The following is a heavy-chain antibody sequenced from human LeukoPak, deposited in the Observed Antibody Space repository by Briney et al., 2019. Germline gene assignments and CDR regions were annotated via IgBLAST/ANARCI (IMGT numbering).Heavy chain of an antibody. CDR2: IYYSGST. CDR1: GGSISSYY. Sequence: SETLSLTCTVSGGSISSYYWSWIRQPPGKGLEWIGYIYYSGSTNYNPSLKSRVTISVDTSKNQFSLKLSSVTAADTAVYYCARVGFGELLTPFDYWGQGTLVTVSS. V-gene: IGHV4-59*01. D-gene: IGHD3-10*01. J-gene: IGHJ4*02. CDR3: ARVGFGELLTPFDY.